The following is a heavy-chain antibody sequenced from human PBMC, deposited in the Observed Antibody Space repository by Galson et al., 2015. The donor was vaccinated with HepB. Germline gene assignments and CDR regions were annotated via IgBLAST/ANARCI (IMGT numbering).Heavy chain of an antibody. CDR2: INPNSGGT. V-gene: IGHV1-2*06. J-gene: IGHJ4*02. D-gene: IGHD3-3*01. CDR3: ARGLYDFWSDFYIGY. Sequence: SVKVSCKASGYTFTGYYMHWVRQAPGQGLEWMGRINPNSGGTNYAQKFQGRVTVTRATSISTAYMELSRLRSDDTAVYYCARGLYDFWSDFYIGYWGQGTLVTVSS. CDR1: GYTFTGYY.